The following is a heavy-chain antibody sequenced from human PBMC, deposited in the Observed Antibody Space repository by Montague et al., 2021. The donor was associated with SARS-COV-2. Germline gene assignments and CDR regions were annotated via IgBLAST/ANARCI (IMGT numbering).Heavy chain of an antibody. J-gene: IGHJ1*01. CDR1: GDSMTDSY. Sequence: SETLSLTCTVSGDSMTDSYWSWIRQPPGKGLEYIGYIYFNGSTNYNPSLKSRLTISVDTSKNQFSLKLSSVTAADTAVYFCTRLSLGWNTDWGQGTLVTVSS. CDR3: TRLSLGWNTD. CDR2: IYFNGST. V-gene: IGHV4-59*08. D-gene: IGHD1-1*01.